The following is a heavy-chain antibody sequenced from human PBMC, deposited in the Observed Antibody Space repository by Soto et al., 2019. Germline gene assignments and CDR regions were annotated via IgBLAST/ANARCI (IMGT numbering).Heavy chain of an antibody. Sequence: PSETLSLTCAVSGGSISSGGYSWSWIRQPPGKGLEWIGYIYHSGSTYYNPSLKSRVTISVDRSKNQFSLKLSSVTAADTAVYYCARGLHQAAAAFFYWGQGTLVTVSS. CDR3: ARGLHQAAAAFFY. V-gene: IGHV4-30-2*01. J-gene: IGHJ4*02. CDR2: IYHSGST. CDR1: GGSISSGGYS. D-gene: IGHD6-13*01.